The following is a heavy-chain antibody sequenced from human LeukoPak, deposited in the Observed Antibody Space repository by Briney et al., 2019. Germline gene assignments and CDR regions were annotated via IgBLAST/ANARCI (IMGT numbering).Heavy chain of an antibody. CDR1: GGTFSSYA. J-gene: IGHJ4*02. Sequence: VASVKVSCKASGGTFSSYAISWVRQAPGQGLEWMGRIIPILGIANYAQKFQGRVTITADKSTSTAYMELSSLRSEDTAVYYCARSLQVVGGGLQIGKGPFDYWGQGTLVTVSS. D-gene: IGHD5-24*01. V-gene: IGHV1-69*04. CDR2: IIPILGIA. CDR3: ARSLQVVGGGLQIGKGPFDY.